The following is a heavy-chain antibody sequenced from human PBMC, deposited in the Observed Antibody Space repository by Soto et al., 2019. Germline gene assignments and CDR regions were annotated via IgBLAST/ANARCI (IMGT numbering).Heavy chain of an antibody. Sequence: QVHLVQSGAEVRKPGSSVKISCKAFGDVFSAYAISWVRQAPGQGLEWMGGVVPIFATSHYAGIFQGRITITADKSTDTSYMELSSLRPEDTAVYYCARDRNRGAYSAADHWGQGTRVTVSS. CDR1: GDVFSAYA. V-gene: IGHV1-69*06. CDR2: VVPIFATS. D-gene: IGHD2-2*01. CDR3: ARDRNRGAYSAADH. J-gene: IGHJ4*02.